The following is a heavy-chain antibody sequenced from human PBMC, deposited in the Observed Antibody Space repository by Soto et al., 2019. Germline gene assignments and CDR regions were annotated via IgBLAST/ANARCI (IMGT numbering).Heavy chain of an antibody. CDR2: IRSKAYGGTT. V-gene: IGHV3-49*03. J-gene: IGHJ4*02. CDR1: GFTFGDYA. CDR3: TSSRLKRPWYYFDY. D-gene: IGHD3-16*01. Sequence: PGGSLRLSCTASGFTFGDYAMSWFRQAPGKWLEWVGFIRSKAYGGTTEYAASVKGRFTISRDDSKSIAYLQMNSLKTEDTAVYYCTSSRLKRPWYYFDYWGQGTLVTVSS.